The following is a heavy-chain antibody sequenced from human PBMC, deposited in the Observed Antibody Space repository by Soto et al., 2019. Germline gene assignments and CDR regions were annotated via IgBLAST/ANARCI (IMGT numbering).Heavy chain of an antibody. J-gene: IGHJ4*02. CDR2: INAGNGNT. CDR1: EYSFTSYA. D-gene: IGHD6-19*01. Sequence: QVRLVQSGAEEKKPGASVKVSCKASEYSFTSYAMHWVRQAPGQGLEWMGGINAGNGNTKYSQKFQGRVTITRDTSASTAYMELSSLRSEDTALYYCARAVAVPADFDYWGQGTLVTVSS. V-gene: IGHV1-3*05. CDR3: ARAVAVPADFDY.